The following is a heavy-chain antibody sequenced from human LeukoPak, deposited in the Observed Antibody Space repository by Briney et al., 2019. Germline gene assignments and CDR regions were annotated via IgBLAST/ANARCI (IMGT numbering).Heavy chain of an antibody. D-gene: IGHD3-10*01. CDR3: AKDFGSGSYYLPFDY. V-gene: IGHV3-23*01. CDR1: GFTFSSYA. CDR2: ISGSGGST. J-gene: IGHJ4*02. Sequence: GGSLRLSCAASGFTFSSYAVSWVRQAPGKGLEWVSAISGSGGSTYYADSVKGRFTISRDNSKNTLYLQMNSLRAEDTAVYYCAKDFGSGSYYLPFDYWGQGTLVTVSS.